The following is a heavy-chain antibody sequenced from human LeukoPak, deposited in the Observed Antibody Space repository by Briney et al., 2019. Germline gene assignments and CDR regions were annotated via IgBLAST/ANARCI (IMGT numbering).Heavy chain of an antibody. CDR1: GGSPSSSSYY. Sequence: SETLSLTCTVSGGSPSSSSYYCGSIRQPPGKGLEWIGTIYYRGSTYYNPSLKSRVTVSVDTSKNQFSLKLSSVTAADTAVYFCARVSYDRTGYYLLPYDYWGQGTLVTVSS. CDR2: IYYRGST. V-gene: IGHV4-39*01. CDR3: ARVSYDRTGYYLLPYDY. J-gene: IGHJ4*02. D-gene: IGHD3-22*01.